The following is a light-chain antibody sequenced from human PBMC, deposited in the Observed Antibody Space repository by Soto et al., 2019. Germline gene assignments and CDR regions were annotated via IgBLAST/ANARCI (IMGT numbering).Light chain of an antibody. V-gene: IGKV1-39*01. J-gene: IGKJ5*01. CDR1: QTISTY. Sequence: DIQMTQSPSSLSASVGDRVTISCRASQTISTYLNWYQQKPGKAPKLLIYTASTLQSLQGGVPSRFSGSGSGTDFTLTISNLQPEDFAIYYCQQSYSTPPTFGQGTRLEIK. CDR2: TAS. CDR3: QQSYSTPPT.